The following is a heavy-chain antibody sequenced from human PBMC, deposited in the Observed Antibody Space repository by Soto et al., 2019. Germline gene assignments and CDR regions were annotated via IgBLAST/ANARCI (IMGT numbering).Heavy chain of an antibody. CDR2: IYYSGST. V-gene: IGHV4-59*01. J-gene: IGHJ3*02. D-gene: IGHD3-10*01. CDR1: GGSISSYY. Sequence: SETLSLTCTVSGGSISSYYWSWIRQPPGKGLEWIGYIYYSGSTNYNPSIKSRVTISVDTSKNQFSLKLSSVTAADTAVYYCARRYGSAFDIWGQGTMVTVSS. CDR3: ARRYGSAFDI.